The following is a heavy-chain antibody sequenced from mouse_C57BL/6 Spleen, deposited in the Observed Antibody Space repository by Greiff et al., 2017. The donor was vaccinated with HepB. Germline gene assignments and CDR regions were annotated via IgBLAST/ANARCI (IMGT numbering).Heavy chain of an antibody. D-gene: IGHD2-1*01. Sequence: EVKVVESGGGLVQPGGSLSLSCAASGFTFTDYYMSWVRQPPGKALEWLGFIRNKANGYTTEYSASVKGRFTISRDNSQSILYLQMNALRAEDSATYYCAGLVYGNSMDYWGQGTSVTVSS. CDR2: IRNKANGYTT. CDR1: GFTFTDYY. V-gene: IGHV7-3*01. J-gene: IGHJ4*01. CDR3: AGLVYGNSMDY.